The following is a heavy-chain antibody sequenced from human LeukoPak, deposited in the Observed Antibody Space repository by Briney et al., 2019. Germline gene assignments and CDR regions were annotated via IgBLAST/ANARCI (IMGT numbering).Heavy chain of an antibody. V-gene: IGHV3-30*19. CDR1: GFPFSSYG. CDR2: ISYDGTDT. J-gene: IGHJ4*02. Sequence: GTSLRLSCAASGFPFSSYGMHWVRQAPGKGLEWVAVISYDGTDTYYADSVKGRFTISRDNSKNTLYLQMNSLRAEDTAVYHCAGSGYSYGIDYWGQGTLVTVSS. D-gene: IGHD5-18*01. CDR3: AGSGYSYGIDY.